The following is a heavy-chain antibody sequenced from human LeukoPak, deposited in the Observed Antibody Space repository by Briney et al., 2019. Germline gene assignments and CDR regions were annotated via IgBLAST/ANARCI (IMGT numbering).Heavy chain of an antibody. V-gene: IGHV3-23*01. CDR1: GFTFSSYA. CDR3: ARDQDTAMVTSPDY. D-gene: IGHD5-18*01. J-gene: IGHJ4*02. CDR2: ISGSGGST. Sequence: GGSLRLSCAASGFTFSSYAMSWVRQAPGKGLEWVSAISGSGGSTYYADSVKGRFTISRDNSKNTLYLQMNSLRAEDTAVYYCARDQDTAMVTSPDYWGQGTLVTVSS.